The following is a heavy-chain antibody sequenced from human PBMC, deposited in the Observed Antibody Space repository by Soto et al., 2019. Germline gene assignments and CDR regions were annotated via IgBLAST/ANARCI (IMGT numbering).Heavy chain of an antibody. CDR2: IYHSGST. J-gene: IGHJ6*02. V-gene: IGHV4-30-2*01. CDR1: GGSISSGGYS. CDR3: ARGNYYGPADYYYYGMDV. Sequence: PSETLSLTCAVSGGSISSGGYSWSWIRQPPGKGLEWIGYIYHSGSTYYNPSLKSRVTISVDRSKNQFSLKLSSVTAADTAVYYCARGNYYGPADYYYYGMDVWGQGTTVTVSS. D-gene: IGHD3-10*01.